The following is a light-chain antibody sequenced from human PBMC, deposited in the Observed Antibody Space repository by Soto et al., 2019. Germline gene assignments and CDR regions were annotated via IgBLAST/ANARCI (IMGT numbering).Light chain of an antibody. CDR1: SSDIGGYNF. V-gene: IGLV2-14*03. CDR2: DVT. J-gene: IGLJ2*01. CDR3: SSYTRTSTVE. Sequence: QSALTQPASVSGSPGQSITISCTGTSSDIGGYNFVAWYQQHPGKVPRLLIYDVTNRPSGVSNRFSGSKSGNTASLTISGLQPEDDGDYYCSSYTRTSTVEFGGGTKLTVL.